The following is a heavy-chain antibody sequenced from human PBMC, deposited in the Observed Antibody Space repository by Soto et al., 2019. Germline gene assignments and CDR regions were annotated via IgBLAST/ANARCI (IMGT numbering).Heavy chain of an antibody. V-gene: IGHV5-10-1*01. CDR1: GYSFTSYW. CDR3: ATPASVNGSPDYYDSSGHTY. CDR2: IDPSDSYT. Sequence: GESLKISCKGSGYSFTSYWITWVRQMPGKGLEWMGRIDPSDSYTKYSPSFQGHVTISADKSSSTAYLQWSSLKASDTAMYYCATPASVNGSPDYYDSSGHTYWGQGTLVTVSS. D-gene: IGHD3-22*01. J-gene: IGHJ4*02.